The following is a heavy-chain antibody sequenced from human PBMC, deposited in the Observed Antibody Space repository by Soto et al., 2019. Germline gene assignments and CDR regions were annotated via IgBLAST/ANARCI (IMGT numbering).Heavy chain of an antibody. V-gene: IGHV3-23*01. D-gene: IGHD4-17*01. CDR1: GFTFSSYA. Sequence: EVQLLESGGGLVQPGGSLRLSCAASGFTFSSYAMSWVRQAPGKGLEWVSAISGSGGSTYYADSAKGRFTISRDNSKNALYLQMNSLRAEDTAVYYCAKNSLTTVVLDYWGQGTLVTVSS. CDR2: ISGSGGST. J-gene: IGHJ4*02. CDR3: AKNSLTTVVLDY.